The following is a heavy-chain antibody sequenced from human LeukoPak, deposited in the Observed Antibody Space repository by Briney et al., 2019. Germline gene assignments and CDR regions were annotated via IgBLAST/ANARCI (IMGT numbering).Heavy chain of an antibody. V-gene: IGHV3-74*01. CDR2: IKSDGGT. CDR3: ARAPSEIGGYYPEYFRH. CDR1: GFTFSTYW. J-gene: IGHJ1*01. Sequence: PGGSLRLSCAASGFTFSTYWMHWVRQAPGKGLVWVSRIKSDGGTNYADSVKCRFTISRDNAQKTVSLQMNSLRPEDTGVYYCARAPSEIGGYYPEYFRHWGQGTLVTVSS. D-gene: IGHD3-22*01.